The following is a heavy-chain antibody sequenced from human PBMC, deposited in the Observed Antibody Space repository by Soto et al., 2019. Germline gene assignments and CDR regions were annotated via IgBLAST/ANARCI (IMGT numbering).Heavy chain of an antibody. D-gene: IGHD2-15*01. V-gene: IGHV3-23*01. J-gene: IGHJ6*03. CDR3: AKSRDCSGGSCYYYMDV. CDR1: GFTFSSYA. Sequence: GGSLRLSCAASGFTFSSYAMSWVRQAPGKGLEWVSAISGSGDNTYYADSVKGRFTISRDNSKNTLYLQMNSLRAEDTAVYYCAKSRDCSGGSCYYYMDVWGKGTTVTVSS. CDR2: ISGSGDNT.